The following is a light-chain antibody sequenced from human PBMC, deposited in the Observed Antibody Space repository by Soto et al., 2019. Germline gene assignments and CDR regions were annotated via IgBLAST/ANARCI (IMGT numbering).Light chain of an antibody. V-gene: IGLV2-23*01. J-gene: IGLJ3*02. CDR3: CSYAGSSTVV. CDR2: EDS. Sequence: QSVLTQPASVSGSPGQSITISCTGSSSDVGSYNLVSWYQQHPGKAPKVVIYEDSKRPSGVSNHFSGSKSGNTASLTISGIQAEDEADYYCCSYAGSSTVVFGGGTKVTVL. CDR1: SSDVGSYNL.